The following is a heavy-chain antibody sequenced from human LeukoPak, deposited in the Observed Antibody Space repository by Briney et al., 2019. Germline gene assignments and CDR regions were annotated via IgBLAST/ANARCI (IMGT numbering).Heavy chain of an antibody. CDR1: GFTFSSYS. J-gene: IGHJ5*02. D-gene: IGHD6-13*01. CDR2: ISWNSGSI. CDR3: AKDFDKYSNNWFDP. Sequence: PGGSLRLSCAASGFTFSSYSMNWVRQAPGKGLEWVSGISWNSGSIGYADSVKGRFTISRDNAKNSLYLQMNSLRAEDTALYYCAKDFDKYSNNWFDPWGQGTLVTVSS. V-gene: IGHV3-9*01.